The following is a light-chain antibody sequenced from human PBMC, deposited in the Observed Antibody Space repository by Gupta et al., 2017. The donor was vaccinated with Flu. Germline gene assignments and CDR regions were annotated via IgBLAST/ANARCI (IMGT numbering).Light chain of an antibody. CDR2: KDE. V-gene: IGLV3-1*01. Sequence: ELTQSPSVSVSPGQTATVTCSGKKLGDRFVCWYQQRPGQPHVLVIYKDENRPPGIPERFSGSNSGNTATLTISGTQAMDEDDYYCLAWDNNAWVFGGGTKLTVL. J-gene: IGLJ2*01. CDR3: LAWDNNAWV. CDR1: KLGDRF.